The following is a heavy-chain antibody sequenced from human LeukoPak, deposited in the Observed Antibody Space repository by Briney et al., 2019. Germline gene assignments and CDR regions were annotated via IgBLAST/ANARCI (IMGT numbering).Heavy chain of an antibody. V-gene: IGHV4-34*01. CDR3: ARAPRWFDP. J-gene: IGHJ5*02. CDR1: GGSFSGYY. CDR2: INHSGST. Sequence: SETPSLTCAVYGGSFSGYYWSWIRQPPGKGLEWIGEINHSGSTNYNPSLKSRVTISVDTSKNQFSLKLSSVTAADTAVYYCARAPRWFDPWGQGTLVTVSS.